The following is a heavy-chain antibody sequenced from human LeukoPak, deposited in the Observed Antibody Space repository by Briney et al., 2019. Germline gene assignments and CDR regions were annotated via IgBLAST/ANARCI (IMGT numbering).Heavy chain of an antibody. V-gene: IGHV2-5*02. Sequence: SGPTLVDPTQTLTLTCTFSGFSLNTRGVGVGWIRQPPGRALEWLALIYWDDERRYSPSLNSKLTITKDTYKNQVVLTMTNMDPVDTATYFCAHRKNYYDSSVFDNWGQGTLVTVSS. CDR1: GFSLNTRGVG. J-gene: IGHJ4*02. CDR3: AHRKNYYDSSVFDN. CDR2: IYWDDER. D-gene: IGHD3-22*01.